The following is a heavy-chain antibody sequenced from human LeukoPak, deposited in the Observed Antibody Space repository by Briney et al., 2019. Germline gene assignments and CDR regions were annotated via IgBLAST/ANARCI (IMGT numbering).Heavy chain of an antibody. J-gene: IGHJ4*02. CDR3: ARDQGSYYYDSSGYFVGDY. Sequence: PGGSLRLSCPASGFTFSSYSMNWVRQAPGKGLEWVSSISSSSSYIYYADSVKGRFTISRDNAKNSLYLQMNSLRAEDTAVYYCARDQGSYYYDSSGYFVGDYWGQGTLVTVSS. CDR2: ISSSSSYI. D-gene: IGHD3-22*01. V-gene: IGHV3-21*01. CDR1: GFTFSSYS.